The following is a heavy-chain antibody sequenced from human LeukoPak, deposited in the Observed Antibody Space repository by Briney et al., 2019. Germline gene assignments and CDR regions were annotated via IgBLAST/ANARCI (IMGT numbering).Heavy chain of an antibody. CDR1: GFTFSSYG. J-gene: IGHJ6*02. CDR2: ISYDGSNK. Sequence: GGSLRLSCAASGFTFSSYGMHWVRQAPGKGLEWVAVISYDGSNKYYADSVKGRFTISRDNSKNTLYLQMNSLRAEDTAVYYCAKDYDSSGYYPDYYYGMDVWGQGTTVTVSS. CDR3: AKDYDSSGYYPDYYYGMDV. D-gene: IGHD3-22*01. V-gene: IGHV3-30*18.